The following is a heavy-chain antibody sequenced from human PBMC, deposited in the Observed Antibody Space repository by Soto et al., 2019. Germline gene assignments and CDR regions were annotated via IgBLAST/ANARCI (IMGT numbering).Heavy chain of an antibody. CDR2: IYFNGNT. D-gene: IGHD3-16*01. CDR1: AASFSKYY. J-gene: IGHJ4*02. Sequence: SETLSLTCTVSAASFSKYYWTWTRQSPGKGLEWIGYIYFNGNTNYNPSLKRRVTMSIDTSKKQFSLNLSSVTAADTAVYYCASVTFGGIVLAHWGQGALVTVSS. CDR3: ASVTFGGIVLAH. V-gene: IGHV4-59*01.